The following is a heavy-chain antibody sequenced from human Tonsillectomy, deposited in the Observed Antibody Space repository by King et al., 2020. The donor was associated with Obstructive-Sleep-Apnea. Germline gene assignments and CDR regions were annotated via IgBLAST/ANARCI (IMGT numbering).Heavy chain of an antibody. V-gene: IGHV3-30*18. D-gene: IGHD6-6*01. CDR1: GFTFNSYG. CDR2: ISYDGSNK. J-gene: IGHJ5*02. Sequence: VQLVESGGGVVQPGRSLRLSCAASGFTFNSYGMHWVRQAPGKGLEWLAVISYDGSNKNYADSVKGRFTISRDNSKNTLYLKMNSQRAEDTAMYYCAKNEASISAVSTDPIAWGQGTLVTVSS. CDR3: AKNEASISAVSTDPIA.